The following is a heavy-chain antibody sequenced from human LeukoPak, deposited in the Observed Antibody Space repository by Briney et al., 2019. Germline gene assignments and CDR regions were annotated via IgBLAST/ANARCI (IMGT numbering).Heavy chain of an antibody. CDR1: GFIVSSHY. J-gene: IGHJ4*02. Sequence: GGSLRLSCAASGFIVSSHYMNWVRQAPGKGLEWVSVLYSGGSTYYADSVKGRFAISRDNSKNTLYLQMYSLRAEDTAVYYCAKDPAPYCGGGDCYIDYWGQGSLVTVSS. V-gene: IGHV3-53*01. CDR3: AKDPAPYCGGGDCYIDY. CDR2: LYSGGST. D-gene: IGHD2-21*02.